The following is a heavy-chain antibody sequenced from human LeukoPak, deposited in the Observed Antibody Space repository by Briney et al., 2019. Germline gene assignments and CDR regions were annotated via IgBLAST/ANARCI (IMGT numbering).Heavy chain of an antibody. V-gene: IGHV3-30*18. CDR1: GFTFSSYG. CDR2: ISYDGTNK. CDR3: AKDEWEGNIPVAGVKIDY. J-gene: IGHJ4*02. D-gene: IGHD6-19*01. Sequence: PGGSLRLSCAASGFTFSSYGMHWVRQAPGKGLEWVAVISYDGTNKYYTDSVKGRFSISRDNSKNTLFLQMNSLRAEDTAVYYCAKDEWEGNIPVAGVKIDYWGRGTLVTVSS.